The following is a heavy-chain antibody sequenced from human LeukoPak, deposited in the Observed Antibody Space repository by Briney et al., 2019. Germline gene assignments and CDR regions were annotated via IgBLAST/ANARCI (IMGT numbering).Heavy chain of an antibody. CDR1: GFSFSSYW. D-gene: IGHD1-14*01. Sequence: GGSLRLSCAASGFSFSSYWMSWVRQAPGKGLEWVAHTKHDGSEKYYVDSVKGRFTISRDNAQNSLYLQMSSLRVEDTALYYCARLITSEAGRGMDVWGQGTTVTVSS. CDR2: TKHDGSEK. J-gene: IGHJ6*02. V-gene: IGHV3-7*01. CDR3: ARLITSEAGRGMDV.